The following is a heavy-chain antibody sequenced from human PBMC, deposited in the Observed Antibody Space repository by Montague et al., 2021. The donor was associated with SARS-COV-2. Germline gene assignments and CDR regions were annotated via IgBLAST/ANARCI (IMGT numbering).Heavy chain of an antibody. CDR3: ARLGSGDQTEFDY. CDR2: VYGGDSDT. V-gene: IGHV5-51*03. J-gene: IGHJ4*02. Sequence: QSGAEVKKPGESLKISCKVSGYSFTNHWIAWVRQMPGKGPEWLGIVYGGDSDTKYSPSFQGHVTMSADKSVSTAFLQWSSLKASDTAIYYCARLGSGDQTEFDYWGQGTLVTVSS. CDR1: GYSFTNHW. D-gene: IGHD4-17*01.